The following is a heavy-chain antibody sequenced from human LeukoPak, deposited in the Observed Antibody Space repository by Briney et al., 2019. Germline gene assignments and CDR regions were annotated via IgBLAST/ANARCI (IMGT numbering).Heavy chain of an antibody. CDR1: GGSISSSSYY. V-gene: IGHV4-39*01. CDR3: AGDGVVGATIRDWFDP. D-gene: IGHD1-26*01. CDR2: IYYSGST. Sequence: SETLSLTCTVSGGSISSSSYYWGWIRQPPGKGLEWIGSIYYSGSTYYNPSLKSRVTISVDTSKNQFSLKLSSVTAADTAVYYCAGDGVVGATIRDWFDPWGKGTLVTVSS. J-gene: IGHJ5*02.